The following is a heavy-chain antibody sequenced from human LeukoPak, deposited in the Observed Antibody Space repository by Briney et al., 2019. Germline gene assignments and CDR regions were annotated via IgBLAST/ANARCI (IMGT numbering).Heavy chain of an antibody. D-gene: IGHD2-2*01. CDR2: ISSNGGST. Sequence: GGSLRLSCAASGFTFSTYAMHWVRQAPGKGLEYVSAISSNGGSTYYANSVKGRFTISRDNSNNTLYLQMGSLRAEDMAVYYCARQYCSSTSCTYDYWGQGTLVTVSS. CDR1: GFTFSTYA. CDR3: ARQYCSSTSCTYDY. J-gene: IGHJ4*02. V-gene: IGHV3-64*01.